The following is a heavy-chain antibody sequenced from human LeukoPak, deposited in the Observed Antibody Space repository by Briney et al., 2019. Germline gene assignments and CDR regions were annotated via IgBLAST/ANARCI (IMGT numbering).Heavy chain of an antibody. V-gene: IGHV3-30*02. CDR2: IRYDGSNK. Sequence: SGGSLRLSCAASGFTCSSYGMHWVRQAPGKGLEWVAFIRYDGSNKYYADSVKGRFTISRDNSKNTLYLQMNSLRAEDTAVYYCAKDRRGYSYGYSFFDYWGQGTLVTVSS. CDR3: AKDRRGYSYGYSFFDY. CDR1: GFTCSSYG. J-gene: IGHJ4*02. D-gene: IGHD5-18*01.